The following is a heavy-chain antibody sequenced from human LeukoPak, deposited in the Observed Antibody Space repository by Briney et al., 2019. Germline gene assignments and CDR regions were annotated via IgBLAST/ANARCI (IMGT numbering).Heavy chain of an antibody. V-gene: IGHV4-30-2*01. CDR2: IYHSGST. CDR3: ARGSLDYYGSGSCGWFDP. CDR1: GGSISSGGYS. Sequence: SETLSLTCAVSGGSISSGGYSWSWIRQPPGKGLEWIGYIYHSGSTYYNPSLKSRVTISVDRSKNQFSLKLSSVTAADTAVYYCARGSLDYYGSGSCGWFDPWGQGTLVTVSS. D-gene: IGHD3-10*01. J-gene: IGHJ5*02.